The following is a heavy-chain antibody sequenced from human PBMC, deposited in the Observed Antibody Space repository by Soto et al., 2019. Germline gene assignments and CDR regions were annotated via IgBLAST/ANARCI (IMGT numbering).Heavy chain of an antibody. V-gene: IGHV3-30-3*01. Sequence: ESGGGVVQPGRSLRLSCAASGFTFSSYAMHWVRQAPGKGLEWVAVISYDGSNKYYADSVKGRFTISRDNSKNTLYLQMNSLRAEDTAVYYCARADGETIAAAHSWFDPWGQGTLVTVSS. CDR2: ISYDGSNK. CDR1: GFTFSSYA. D-gene: IGHD6-13*01. CDR3: ARADGETIAAAHSWFDP. J-gene: IGHJ5*02.